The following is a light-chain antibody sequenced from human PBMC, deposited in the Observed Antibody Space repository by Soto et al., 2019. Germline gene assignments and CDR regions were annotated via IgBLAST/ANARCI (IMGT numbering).Light chain of an antibody. CDR3: QHYNSYSEA. V-gene: IGKV1-5*03. J-gene: IGKJ1*01. Sequence: DIQMTQSPSTLSGSVGDRVTITCRASQTISSWLAWYQQKPGKAPKLLIYKASTLKSGVPSRFSGSGSGTESTLTISSLQPDDFATYYCQHYNSYSEAFGKGTKVDLK. CDR2: KAS. CDR1: QTISSW.